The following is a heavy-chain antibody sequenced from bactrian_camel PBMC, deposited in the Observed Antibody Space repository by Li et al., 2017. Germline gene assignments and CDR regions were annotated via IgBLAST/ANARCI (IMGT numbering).Heavy chain of an antibody. CDR3: AGGRADSWACDSHSTYNH. Sequence: HVQLVESGGGSVQAGGSLTLSCEASGKIESTSYCMAWIRQAPGQEREVVASIYAYGVGTYYADSVRGRFTISQGRTTDTVYLQMDNLKPEDTAMYYCAGGRADSWACDSHSTYNHWGQGTQVTVS. CDR1: GKIESTSY. D-gene: IGHD6*01. V-gene: IGHV3S54*01. CDR2: IYAYGVGT. J-gene: IGHJ4*01.